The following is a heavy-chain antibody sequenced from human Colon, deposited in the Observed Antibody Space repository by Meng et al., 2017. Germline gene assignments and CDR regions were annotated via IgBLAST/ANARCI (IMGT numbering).Heavy chain of an antibody. J-gene: IGHJ4*02. Sequence: GGSLRLSCAASGFTFSSYAMHWVRQAPGKGLEWVAVISYDGSNKYYADSVKGRFTISRDNSKSTLYLQMNSLRAEDTAVYYCARVGYSYGYEEGFDYWGQGTLVTVSS. V-gene: IGHV3-30*01. D-gene: IGHD5-18*01. CDR1: GFTFSSYA. CDR3: ARVGYSYGYEEGFDY. CDR2: ISYDGSNK.